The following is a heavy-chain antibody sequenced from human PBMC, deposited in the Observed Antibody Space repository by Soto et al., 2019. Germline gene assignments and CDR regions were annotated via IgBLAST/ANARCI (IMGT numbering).Heavy chain of an antibody. CDR2: ISKSRGYT. V-gene: IGHV3-11*05. D-gene: IGHD2-15*01. J-gene: IGHJ5*02. CDR1: GFTFSDYY. CDR3: ARRYCSDASCHYSSLDP. Sequence: QVQLVESGGGLVKPGGSLRLSCAASGFTFSDYYMSWIRQAPGKGLEWLSYISKSRGYTNYADSVKGRFTISRDNAKNSLYLQMNSLRAEDTAVYYCARRYCSDASCHYSSLDPWGQGTLVTVSS.